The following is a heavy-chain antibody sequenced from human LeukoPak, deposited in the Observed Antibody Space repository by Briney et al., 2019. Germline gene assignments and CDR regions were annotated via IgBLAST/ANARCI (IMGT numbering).Heavy chain of an antibody. D-gene: IGHD6-13*01. V-gene: IGHV1-2*02. CDR1: GYTLTGYY. Sequence: GALVTVSCKASGYTLTGYYMHWVRQAPGQGLEWMGWINPKSGGTNYAQKFQGRVTMTRDTSISTAYMELSRLRSDDTAVYYCARDQGSSWYKVFDYWGQGTLVTVSS. CDR3: ARDQGSSWYKVFDY. J-gene: IGHJ4*02. CDR2: INPKSGGT.